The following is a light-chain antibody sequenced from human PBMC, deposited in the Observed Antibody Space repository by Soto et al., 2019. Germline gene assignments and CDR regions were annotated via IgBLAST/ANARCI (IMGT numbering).Light chain of an antibody. V-gene: IGLV2-14*01. J-gene: IGLJ3*02. Sequence: QSALTQPASVSGSPGQSITISCTGTSSDVGGYNYVSWYQQHPGKAPKLMIYDVTNRPSGVSDRFSGSKSGNTASLTISGLQAEDEADYYCSSYTSRVSWVFGRGTKLTVL. CDR1: SSDVGGYNY. CDR2: DVT. CDR3: SSYTSRVSWV.